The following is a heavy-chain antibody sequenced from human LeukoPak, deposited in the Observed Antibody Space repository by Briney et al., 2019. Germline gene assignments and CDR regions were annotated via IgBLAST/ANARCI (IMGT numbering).Heavy chain of an antibody. V-gene: IGHV3-74*01. D-gene: IGHD6-19*01. Sequence: GGSLRLSCEASGFTFSSYWMHWVRQAPGKGLVWVSRISSDGRTITYADSVKGRFTISRDNAKNTLYLQMNSLRAEDTAVYYCARALAVAGNYDYWGQGALVTVSS. CDR1: GFTFSSYW. J-gene: IGHJ4*02. CDR3: ARALAVAGNYDY. CDR2: ISSDGRTI.